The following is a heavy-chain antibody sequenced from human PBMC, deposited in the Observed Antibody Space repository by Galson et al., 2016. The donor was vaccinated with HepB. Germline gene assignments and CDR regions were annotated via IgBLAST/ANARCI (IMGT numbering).Heavy chain of an antibody. J-gene: IGHJ6*02. D-gene: IGHD3-9*01. CDR2: MLYDGSNK. V-gene: IGHV3-30*18. CDR1: GFTFRSYD. Sequence: SLRLSCAASGFTFRSYDMSWVRQAPGKGLEWVAVMLYDGSNKYYADSVKGRFTISRDNSKNTLYLQMNSLRAEDTAVYYCAKDSYRLVIMSLVDVWGQGTTVTVSS. CDR3: AKDSYRLVIMSLVDV.